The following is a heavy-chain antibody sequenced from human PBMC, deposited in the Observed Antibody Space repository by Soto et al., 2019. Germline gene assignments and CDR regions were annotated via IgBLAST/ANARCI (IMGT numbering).Heavy chain of an antibody. Sequence: NPGGSLRLSCAASGFNFNTYSMNWVRQAPGKGLEWVSFISTSGGYKYYADSVRGRFTISRDNAKKSVYLEMNSLTADDTAVYYCAGERSALPGARDAMDVWGQGTAVTVSS. J-gene: IGHJ6*02. CDR1: GFNFNTYS. CDR2: ISTSGGYK. V-gene: IGHV3-21*01. D-gene: IGHD1-26*01. CDR3: AGERSALPGARDAMDV.